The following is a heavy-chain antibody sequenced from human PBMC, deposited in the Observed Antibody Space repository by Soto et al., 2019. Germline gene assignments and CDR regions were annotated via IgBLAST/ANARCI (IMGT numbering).Heavy chain of an antibody. V-gene: IGHV1-18*01. Sequence: QVPLVQSGAEVMQPGAQVKISCKASGYAFISYGFSWVRQATGQGIEWMGWISGYNGNTNYAQKFQGRVTMTTDTSTSTAYMELRSLSSDDTAVYYCVRDDTYSSYSFDYWGQGTPVTVSS. J-gene: IGHJ4*02. CDR1: GYAFISYG. CDR3: VRDDTYSSYSFDY. CDR2: ISGYNGNT. D-gene: IGHD5-18*01.